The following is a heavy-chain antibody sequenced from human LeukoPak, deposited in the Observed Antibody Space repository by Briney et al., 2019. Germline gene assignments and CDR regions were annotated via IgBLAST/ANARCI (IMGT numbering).Heavy chain of an antibody. Sequence: GGSLRLSCAASGFTFSSYAMSWVRQAPGKGLEWVSAISGSGGSTYYADSVKGRFTISRDNSKNTLYLQMNSLRAEDTAVCYCAPDTAMVTRGAFYFDYWGQGTLVTVSS. CDR1: GFTFSSYA. J-gene: IGHJ4*02. CDR2: ISGSGGST. D-gene: IGHD5-18*01. V-gene: IGHV3-23*01. CDR3: APDTAMVTRGAFYFDY.